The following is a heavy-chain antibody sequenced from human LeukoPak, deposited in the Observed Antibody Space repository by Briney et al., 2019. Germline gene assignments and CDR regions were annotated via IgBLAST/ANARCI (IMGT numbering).Heavy chain of an antibody. J-gene: IGHJ5*02. D-gene: IGHD3-10*01. V-gene: IGHV3-74*01. CDR1: GFTFSSYW. Sequence: GGSLRLSCAASGFTFSSYWMHWVRQAPGKGLVWVSRINSDGSSTSYADSVKGRFTISRDNAKNTLYLQMNSLRAEDTAVYYCASSGVRDNWFDPWGQGTLVTVSS. CDR3: ASSGVRDNWFDP. CDR2: INSDGSST.